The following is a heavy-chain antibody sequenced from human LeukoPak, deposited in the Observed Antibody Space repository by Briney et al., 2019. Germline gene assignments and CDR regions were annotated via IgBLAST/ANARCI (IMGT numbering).Heavy chain of an antibody. V-gene: IGHV4-4*07. CDR1: GGSIRSYH. J-gene: IGHJ1*01. CDR2: ISPSGNT. CDR3: ARVRGDFETD. D-gene: IGHD3-16*01. Sequence: SETLSLTCTVSGGSIRSYHWNWIRQPAGMGLEWIGHISPSGNTNYNPSLKSRVTISVDTSKSQFSLKLISVTAADTAIYYCARVRGDFETDWGQGTLVTVSS.